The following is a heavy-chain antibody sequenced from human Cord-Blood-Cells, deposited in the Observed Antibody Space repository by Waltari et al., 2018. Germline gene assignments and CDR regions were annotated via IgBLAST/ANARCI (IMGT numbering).Heavy chain of an antibody. J-gene: IGHJ4*02. CDR3: AKDFGSKRLPSYFDY. Sequence: VQLLGSGAGLVQPGGSLRLSCAATGFTFSSYAMSWVRQAPGQGLEWVSAISGSGGSTYYADSVQGRFTISRDNSKNTLYLQMNSLRAEDTAVYYCAKDFGSKRLPSYFDYWGQGTLVTVSS. CDR1: GFTFSSYA. D-gene: IGHD6-25*01. V-gene: IGHV3-23*01. CDR2: ISGSGGST.